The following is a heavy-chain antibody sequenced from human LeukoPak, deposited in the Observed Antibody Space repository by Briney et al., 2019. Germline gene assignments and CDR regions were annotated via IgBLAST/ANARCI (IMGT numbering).Heavy chain of an antibody. CDR1: GFTLSSYT. CDR2: ITSSSSYI. Sequence: GGSLRLSCAASGFTLSSYTMNWVRQAPGKGLEWVSSITSSSSYIYYADSVKGRFTISRDNAKKSLYLQMNSLRAEDTAVYYCAREWNSSAVSDYWGQGTLVTVSS. V-gene: IGHV3-21*01. CDR3: AREWNSSAVSDY. D-gene: IGHD3-22*01. J-gene: IGHJ4*02.